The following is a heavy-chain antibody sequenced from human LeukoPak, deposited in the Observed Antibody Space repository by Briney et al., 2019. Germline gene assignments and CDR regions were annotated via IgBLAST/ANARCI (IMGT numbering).Heavy chain of an antibody. D-gene: IGHD6-13*01. CDR1: GYTFTSYD. V-gene: IGHV1-8*01. J-gene: IGHJ4*02. Sequence: VASVKVSCKASGYTFTSYDINWVRQATGQGLEWMGWMNPNSGNTGYAQKFQGRVTMTRNTSISTAYMELSSLRSEDTAVYYCARVSRVSGPRRRTLHYWGQGTLVTVSS. CDR3: ARVSRVSGPRRRTLHY. CDR2: MNPNSGNT.